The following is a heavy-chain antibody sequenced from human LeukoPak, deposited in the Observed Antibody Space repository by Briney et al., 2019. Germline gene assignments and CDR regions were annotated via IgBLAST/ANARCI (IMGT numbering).Heavy chain of an antibody. CDR1: GYSFTSYW. J-gene: IGHJ6*03. CDR3: ARQQLGYCSGGSCYSHYYYYYYMDV. Sequence: GASLKISCKGSGYSFTSYWIGWVRQMPGKGLEWMGIIYPGDSDTRYSPSFQGQVTISADKSISTAYLQWSSLKASDTAMYYCARQQLGYCSGGSCYSHYYYYYYMDVWGKGTTVTVSS. CDR2: IYPGDSDT. D-gene: IGHD2-15*01. V-gene: IGHV5-51*01.